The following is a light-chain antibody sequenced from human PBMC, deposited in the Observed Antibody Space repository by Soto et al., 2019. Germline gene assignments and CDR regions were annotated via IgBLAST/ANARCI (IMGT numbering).Light chain of an antibody. Sequence: DIQLTQSPFSLSASVGDRVTLTCMASQSISTYLNWYHRKPGKAPNLLISAASSLRSGVPSRFSGSGSGTDFTLTISSLQPEDSATYYCQQSYTNPIAFGQGTRLEIK. CDR2: AAS. J-gene: IGKJ5*01. CDR3: QQSYTNPIA. CDR1: QSISTY. V-gene: IGKV1-39*01.